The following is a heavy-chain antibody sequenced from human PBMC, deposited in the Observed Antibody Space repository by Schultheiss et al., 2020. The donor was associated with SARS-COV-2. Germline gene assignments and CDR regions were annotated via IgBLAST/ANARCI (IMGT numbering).Heavy chain of an antibody. CDR3: ARAPRDPRSWYYDFWSGQEGEGPNWFDP. V-gene: IGHV4-34*01. D-gene: IGHD3-3*01. Sequence: SETLSLTCAVYGGSFSGYYWSWIRQPPGKGLEWIGYIYYSGSTNYNPSLKSRVTISVDTSKNQFSLKLSSVTAADTAVYYCARAPRDPRSWYYDFWSGQEGEGPNWFDPWGQGTLVTVSS. J-gene: IGHJ5*02. CDR1: GGSFSGYY. CDR2: IYYSGST.